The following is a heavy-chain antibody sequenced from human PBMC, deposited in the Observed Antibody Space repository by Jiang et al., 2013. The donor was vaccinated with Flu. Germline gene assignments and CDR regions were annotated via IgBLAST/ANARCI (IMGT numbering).Heavy chain of an antibody. CDR3: ARAQWELSDTTAFDI. CDR2: INPSGGST. J-gene: IGHJ3*02. V-gene: IGHV1-46*01. Sequence: GAEVKKPGASVKVSCKASGYTFTSYYMHWVRQAPGQGLEWMGIINPSGGSTSYAQKFQGRVTMTRDTSTSTVYMELSSLRSEDTAVYYCARAQWELSDTTAFDIWGQGTMVTVSS. CDR1: GYTFTSYY. D-gene: IGHD1-26*01.